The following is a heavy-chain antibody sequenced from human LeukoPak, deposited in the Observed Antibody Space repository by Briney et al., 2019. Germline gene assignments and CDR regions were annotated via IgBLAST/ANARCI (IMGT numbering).Heavy chain of an antibody. CDR2: IRSKACGGTT. CDR3: TAGVATVTFDY. CDR1: GFTFGDYA. J-gene: IGHJ4*02. V-gene: IGHV3-49*04. Sequence: GGSLRLSCTASGFTFGDYAMSWVRQAPGKGLEWVGFIRSKACGGTTEYAASVKGRFTISRDDSKSIAYLQMNSLKTEDTAVYYCTAGVATVTFDYWGQGTLVTVSS. D-gene: IGHD5-12*01.